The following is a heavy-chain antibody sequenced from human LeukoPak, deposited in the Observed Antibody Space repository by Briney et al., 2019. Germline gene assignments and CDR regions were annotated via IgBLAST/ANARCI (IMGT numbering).Heavy chain of an antibody. Sequence: SETLSLTCTVSGGSISSGNYYWSWIRQPAGKGPEWIGRIYTSGDTNYNPSLKSRVTISMDTSKNHFSLRLTSVTAADTAVYFCAREGPEYSSSYYFDYWGQGALVTVSS. CDR1: GGSISSGNYY. V-gene: IGHV4-61*02. CDR3: AREGPEYSSSYYFDY. J-gene: IGHJ4*02. CDR2: IYTSGDT. D-gene: IGHD6-6*01.